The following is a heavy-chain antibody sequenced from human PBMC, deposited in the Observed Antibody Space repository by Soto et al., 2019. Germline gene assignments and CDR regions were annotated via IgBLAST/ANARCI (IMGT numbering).Heavy chain of an antibody. J-gene: IGHJ6*03. D-gene: IGHD5-12*01. V-gene: IGHV4-59*01. CDR3: ARDQMGYVYDDYYYYYMDV. CDR1: GGSISSYY. Sequence: SETLSLTCTVSGGSISSYYWSWIRQPPGKGLEWIGYIYYSGSTNYNPSLKSRVTISVDTSKNQFSLKLSSVTAADTAVYYCARDQMGYVYDDYYYYYMDVWGKGTTVTVSS. CDR2: IYYSGST.